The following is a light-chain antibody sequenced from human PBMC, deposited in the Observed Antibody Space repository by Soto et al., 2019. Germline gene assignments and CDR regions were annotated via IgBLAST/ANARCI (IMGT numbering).Light chain of an antibody. Sequence: DIVMTQSPDSLAVYLGERATINCKSSQSVLYSSNNKNYLAWYQQKPGQPPKLLIYWASTRESGVPDRFSGSGSGTDFTLTISSLQAEDVAVYYCQQYYSTPWTFGQWTKVEIK. J-gene: IGKJ1*01. CDR2: WAS. CDR3: QQYYSTPWT. CDR1: QSVLYSSNNKNY. V-gene: IGKV4-1*01.